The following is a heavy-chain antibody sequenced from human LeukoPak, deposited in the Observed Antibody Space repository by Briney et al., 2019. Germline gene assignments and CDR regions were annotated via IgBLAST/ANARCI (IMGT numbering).Heavy chain of an antibody. V-gene: IGHV3-23*01. CDR1: GFTFSSYA. CDR2: ISGSGGST. Sequence: GGSLRLSCAASGFTFSSYAMSWVRQAPGKGLEWVSAISGSGGSTYYADSVKGRFTISRDNSKNTLYLQMNSLRAEDTAVYYCAKSYYYDSSGYEIPTDYWGQGTLVTVSS. CDR3: AKSYYYDSSGYEIPTDY. J-gene: IGHJ4*02. D-gene: IGHD3-22*01.